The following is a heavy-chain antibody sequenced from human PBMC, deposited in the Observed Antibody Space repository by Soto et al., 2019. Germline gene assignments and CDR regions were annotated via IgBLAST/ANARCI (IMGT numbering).Heavy chain of an antibody. V-gene: IGHV3-33*01. CDR2: IWYDGSNK. CDR3: ARSLSLGYCSSTSCYPVDY. J-gene: IGHJ4*02. D-gene: IGHD2-2*01. CDR1: GFTFSSYG. Sequence: GGSLRLSCAASGFTFSSYGMHWVRQAPGKGLEWVAVIWYDGSNKYYADSVKGRFTISRDNSKNTLCLQMNSLRAEDTAVYYCARSLSLGYCSSTSCYPVDYWGQGTLVTVSS.